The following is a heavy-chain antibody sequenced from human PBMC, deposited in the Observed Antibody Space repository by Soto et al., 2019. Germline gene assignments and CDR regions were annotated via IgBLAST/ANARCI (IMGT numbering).Heavy chain of an antibody. CDR3: ARSRSSYGYLDWDN. CDR2: IYTDGSTT. Sequence: LRLSCAASGFTFSYDWMHWVRQAPGKGLVWVSRIYTDGSTTHYADSVEGRFTISRDNAKNTLYLQMNSLRVEATAVYYGARSRSSYGYLDWDNWRQGTLVTVSS. V-gene: IGHV3-74*01. J-gene: IGHJ4*02. D-gene: IGHD5-18*01. CDR1: GFTFSYDW.